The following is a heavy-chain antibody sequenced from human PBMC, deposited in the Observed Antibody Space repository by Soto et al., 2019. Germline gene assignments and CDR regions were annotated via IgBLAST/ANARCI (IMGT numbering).Heavy chain of an antibody. CDR3: ARQWGNIVVATATHYYYYGMDV. Sequence: GESLKISCKGSGYSFTSYWISWVRQMPGKGLEWMGRIDPSDSYTNYSPSFQGHVTISADKSISTAYLQWSSLKASDTAMYYCARQWGNIVVATATHYYYYGMDVWGQGTTVTVSS. CDR2: IDPSDSYT. D-gene: IGHD2-21*02. V-gene: IGHV5-10-1*01. J-gene: IGHJ6*02. CDR1: GYSFTSYW.